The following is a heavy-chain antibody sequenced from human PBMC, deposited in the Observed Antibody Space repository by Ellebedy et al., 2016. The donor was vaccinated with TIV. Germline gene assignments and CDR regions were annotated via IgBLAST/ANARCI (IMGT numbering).Heavy chain of an antibody. CDR3: AKDISPATGYDAFDI. CDR1: GFTFSSYS. V-gene: IGHV3-48*01. D-gene: IGHD1-26*01. Sequence: GESLKISCAASGFTFSSYSMNWVRQAPGKGLEWVSYISTSSSSIYYADSVKGRFTISRDNAKNSLYLQMNSLRAEDTALYYCAKDISPATGYDAFDIWGQGTMVTVSS. CDR2: ISTSSSSI. J-gene: IGHJ3*02.